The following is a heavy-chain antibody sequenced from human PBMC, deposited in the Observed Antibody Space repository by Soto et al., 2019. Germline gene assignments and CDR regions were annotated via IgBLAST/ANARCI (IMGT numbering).Heavy chain of an antibody. Sequence: ESGGGLVQPGGSLRLSCAASGFTFSSYAMSWVRQAPGKGLEWVSALSGSGGSTYYADSVKGRFTISRDNSNNTLYLQMNSLRAEDTAVYYCAKDYIAARYFDYWGQGTLVTVSS. V-gene: IGHV3-23*01. CDR3: AKDYIAARYFDY. CDR2: LSGSGGST. D-gene: IGHD6-6*01. J-gene: IGHJ4*02. CDR1: GFTFSSYA.